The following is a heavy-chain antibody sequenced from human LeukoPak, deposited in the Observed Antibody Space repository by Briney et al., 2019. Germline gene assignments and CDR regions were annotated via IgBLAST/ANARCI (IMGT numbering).Heavy chain of an antibody. CDR1: GFTFSSYA. CDR3: ARDLGDDYFDY. Sequence: GRSLRLSCAASGFTFSSYAMHWVRQAPGKGLEWVAAISKDGSNKYYADSVKGRFTISRDNSKNTLYLQMNSLRADDTAVYFCARDLGDDYFDYWGQGTLVTVSS. V-gene: IGHV3-30-3*01. J-gene: IGHJ4*02. D-gene: IGHD3-16*01. CDR2: ISKDGSNK.